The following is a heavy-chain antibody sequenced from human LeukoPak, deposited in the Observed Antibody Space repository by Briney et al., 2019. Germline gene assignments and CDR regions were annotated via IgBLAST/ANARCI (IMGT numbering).Heavy chain of an antibody. CDR2: VYYSGTT. J-gene: IGHJ4*02. CDR1: GGSISSSNYY. Sequence: KPSETLSLTCTVSGGSISSSNYYWGWIRQPPGKGLEWIGSVYYSGTTYYNPSLKSRVTISVDTSKNQFSLKLNSVTAADTAVYYCARGGALWTMMNWGQGTLVTVSS. V-gene: IGHV4-39*07. CDR3: ARGGALWTMMN. D-gene: IGHD3-22*01.